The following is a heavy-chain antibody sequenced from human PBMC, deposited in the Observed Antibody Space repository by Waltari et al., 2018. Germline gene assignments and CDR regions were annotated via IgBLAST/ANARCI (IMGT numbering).Heavy chain of an antibody. J-gene: IGHJ5*02. V-gene: IGHV3-48*04. Sequence: EVRLVESGGGLVQPGGSLRLSCAASGFTFSSYSMNWVRQAPGKGLEWVSYISSSSSTIYYADSVKGRFTISRDNAKNSLYLQMNSLRAEDTAVYYCARGSYYDFWSGYYSNRDNWFDPWGQGTLVTVSS. CDR2: ISSSSSTI. CDR3: ARGSYYDFWSGYYSNRDNWFDP. D-gene: IGHD3-3*01. CDR1: GFTFSSYS.